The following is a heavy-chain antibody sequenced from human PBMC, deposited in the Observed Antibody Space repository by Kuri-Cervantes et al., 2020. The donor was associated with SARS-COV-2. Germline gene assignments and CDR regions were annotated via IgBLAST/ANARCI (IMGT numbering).Heavy chain of an antibody. Sequence: GESLKISCAASGFTFSSFWMSWVRQAPGKGLEWVAVISYDGSSKYYADSVKGRFTISRDSSKNTLYLQMNSLRAEDTAVYYCARTLGEDIVVVPAATFDYWGQGTLVTVSS. J-gene: IGHJ4*02. CDR2: ISYDGSSK. V-gene: IGHV3-30-3*01. D-gene: IGHD2-2*01. CDR3: ARTLGEDIVVVPAATFDY. CDR1: GFTFSSFW.